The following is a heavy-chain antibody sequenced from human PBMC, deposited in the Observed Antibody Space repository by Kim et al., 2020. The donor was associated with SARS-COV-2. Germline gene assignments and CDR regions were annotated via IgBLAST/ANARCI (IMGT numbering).Heavy chain of an antibody. V-gene: IGHV1-2*06. CDR1: GYTFTGYY. D-gene: IGHD2-15*01. CDR2: INPNSGGT. Sequence: ASVKVSCKASGYTFTGYYMHWVRQAPGQGLEWMGRINPNSGGTNYAQKFQGRVTMTRDTSISTAYMELSRLRSDDTAVYYCAGIDSGYCSGGSCRYNWFDPWGQGTLVTVSS. CDR3: AGIDSGYCSGGSCRYNWFDP. J-gene: IGHJ5*02.